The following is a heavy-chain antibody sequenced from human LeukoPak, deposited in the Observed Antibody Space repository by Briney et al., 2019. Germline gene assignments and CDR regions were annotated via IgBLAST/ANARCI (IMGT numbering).Heavy chain of an antibody. J-gene: IGHJ4*02. CDR2: ISAYNGNT. CDR1: GYTFTSYG. CDR3: ARATRGIAVAGTFFDY. Sequence: GASVKVSCKASGYTFTSYGISWVRQAPGQGLEWMGWISAYNGNTNYAQKFQGRVTMTRDTSTSTVYMELSSLRSEDTAVHYCARATRGIAVAGTFFDYWGQGTLVTVSS. V-gene: IGHV1-18*01. D-gene: IGHD6-19*01.